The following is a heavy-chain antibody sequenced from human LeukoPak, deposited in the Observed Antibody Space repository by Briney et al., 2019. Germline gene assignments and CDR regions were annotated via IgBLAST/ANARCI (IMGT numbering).Heavy chain of an antibody. Sequence: GGSLRLSCAASGFTFSSYWMHWVRQAPGKGLEWVSYISSSGSTIYYADSVKGRFTISRDNAKNSLYLQMNSLRAEDTAVYYCARDTRDYDSSGYYGGGSFDYWGQGTLVTVSS. D-gene: IGHD3-22*01. CDR3: ARDTRDYDSSGYYGGGSFDY. J-gene: IGHJ4*02. CDR2: ISSSGSTI. CDR1: GFTFSSYW. V-gene: IGHV3-48*04.